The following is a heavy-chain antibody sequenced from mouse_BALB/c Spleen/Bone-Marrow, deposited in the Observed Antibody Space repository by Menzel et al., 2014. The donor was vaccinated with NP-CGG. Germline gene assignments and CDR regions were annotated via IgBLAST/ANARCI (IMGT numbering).Heavy chain of an antibody. J-gene: IGHJ4*01. Sequence: QVQLQQSGAELVRPGASVKLSCKASGYTFTSYWINWVKQRPGQGLEWIGNIYPSDSYTNYNQKFKDKATLTVDKSSSTAYMQLSSPTSEDSAVYFCTRAGNYGNYYAMDYWGQGTSVIVSS. D-gene: IGHD2-1*01. CDR2: IYPSDSYT. CDR3: TRAGNYGNYYAMDY. V-gene: IGHV1-69*02. CDR1: GYTFTSYW.